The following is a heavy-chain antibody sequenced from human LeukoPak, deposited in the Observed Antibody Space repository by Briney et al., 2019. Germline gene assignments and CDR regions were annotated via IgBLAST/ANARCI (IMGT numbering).Heavy chain of an antibody. D-gene: IGHD3-3*01. CDR3: ARASTIFGVATNY. J-gene: IGHJ4*02. CDR2: INPNSGGT. CDR1: GYTFTGYY. V-gene: IGHV1-2*02. Sequence: GASVKVSCKASGYTFTGYYMHWVRQAPGQGLEWMGWINPNSGGTNYAQKFQGRVTMTRDTSISTAYMELSRLRSDDTAVYYCARASTIFGVATNYWGQGTLVTVSS.